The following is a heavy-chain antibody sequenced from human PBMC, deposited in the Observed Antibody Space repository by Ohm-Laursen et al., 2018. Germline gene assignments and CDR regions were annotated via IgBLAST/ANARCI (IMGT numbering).Heavy chain of an antibody. D-gene: IGHD2-2*01. J-gene: IGHJ4*02. V-gene: IGHV3-48*01. CDR2: ISSSSTI. Sequence: SLRLSCAASGFTFSSYSMNWVRQAPGKGLEWVSYISSSSTIYYADSVKGRFTISRDNAKNSLYLQMNSLRAEDTAVYYCARDTDDIVVVPTHFDYWGQGTLVTVSS. CDR3: ARDTDDIVVVPTHFDY. CDR1: GFTFSSYS.